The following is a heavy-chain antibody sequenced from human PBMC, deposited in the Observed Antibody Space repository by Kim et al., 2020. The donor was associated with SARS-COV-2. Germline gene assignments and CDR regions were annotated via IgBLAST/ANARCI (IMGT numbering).Heavy chain of an antibody. Sequence: SETLSLTCTVSGVSISRSGNYWGWIRQPPGKGLEWIGSINYSGNTYYNPSLKSRVTISVDTSKNQFSLKMRSVTAADTAVYYCARLVSENSAFEYWGQGTLVTVSS. CDR1: GVSISRSGNY. V-gene: IGHV4-39*01. CDR3: ARLVSENSAFEY. J-gene: IGHJ4*02. CDR2: INYSGNT.